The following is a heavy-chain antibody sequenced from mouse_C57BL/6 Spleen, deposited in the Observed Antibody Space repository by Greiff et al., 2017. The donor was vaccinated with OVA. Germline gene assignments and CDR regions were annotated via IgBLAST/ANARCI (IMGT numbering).Heavy chain of an antibody. CDR3: ARLDSNYVYAMDY. V-gene: IGHV1-80*01. CDR1: GYAFSSYW. Sequence: QVQLQQSGAELVKPGASVKISCEASGYAFSSYWMNWVKQRPGKGLEWIGQIYPGDGDTNYNGKFKGKATLTADKSSSTAYMQLSSLTSEDSAVYCCARLDSNYVYAMDYWGQGTSVTVSS. D-gene: IGHD2-5*01. J-gene: IGHJ4*01. CDR2: IYPGDGDT.